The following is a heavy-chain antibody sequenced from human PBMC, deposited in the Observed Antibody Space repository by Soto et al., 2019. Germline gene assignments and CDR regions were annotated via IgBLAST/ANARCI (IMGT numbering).Heavy chain of an antibody. CDR1: RYTFSKYD. CDR3: ARGPSDYGDYDYYFNGMDV. J-gene: IGHJ6*02. D-gene: IGHD4-17*01. Sequence: SVQVCFRASRYTFSKYDINWVRESPGQGLEGMGWMNPDSGNTGYAQKFRGRVTMTRDTPMSTAYMDLSGLRSEDTAVYYCARGPSDYGDYDYYFNGMDVWGQGTTVTVSS. CDR2: MNPDSGNT. V-gene: IGHV1-8*01.